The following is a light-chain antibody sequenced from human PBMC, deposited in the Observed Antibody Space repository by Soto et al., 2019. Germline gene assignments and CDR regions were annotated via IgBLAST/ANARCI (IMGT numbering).Light chain of an antibody. CDR3: GAWDDSLAGVL. CDR2: DNN. CDR1: SSNIGNNY. Sequence: QSVLTQPPSVSAAPGQKVTISCSGSSSNIGNNYVSWYQQLPGTAPKLLIYDNNERYSGNPDRFSGSNPGTAATLDITRLQTGHEADYYCGAWDDSLAGVLFGGGTQLTVL. V-gene: IGLV1-51*01. J-gene: IGLJ3*02.